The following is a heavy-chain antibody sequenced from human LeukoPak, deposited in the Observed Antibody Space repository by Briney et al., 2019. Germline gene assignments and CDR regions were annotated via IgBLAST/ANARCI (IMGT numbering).Heavy chain of an antibody. V-gene: IGHV4-39*02. CDR2: IYYSGST. J-gene: IGHJ6*02. CDR3: AREDYGDYSYYYYYGMDF. D-gene: IGHD4-17*01. CDR1: GGSISSSSYY. Sequence: KPSETLSLTCTVSGGSISSSSYYWGWIRQPPGKGLEWIGSIYYSGSTYYNPSLKSRVTISVDTSKNQFSLKLSSVTAADTAVYYCAREDYGDYSYYYYYGMDFWGQGTTVTVSS.